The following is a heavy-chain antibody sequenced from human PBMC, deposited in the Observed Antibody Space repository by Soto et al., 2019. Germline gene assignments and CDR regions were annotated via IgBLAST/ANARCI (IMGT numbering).Heavy chain of an antibody. Sequence: GGSLRLSCAASGFTFSSYAMSWVRQAPGKGLEWVSAISGSGGSTYYADSVKGRFTISRDNSKNTLYLQMNSLRAEDTAVYYFASPPQDFWSGYPLHYYYYGMDVWGQGTTVTVSS. V-gene: IGHV3-23*01. CDR3: ASPPQDFWSGYPLHYYYYGMDV. D-gene: IGHD3-3*01. J-gene: IGHJ6*02. CDR2: ISGSGGST. CDR1: GFTFSSYA.